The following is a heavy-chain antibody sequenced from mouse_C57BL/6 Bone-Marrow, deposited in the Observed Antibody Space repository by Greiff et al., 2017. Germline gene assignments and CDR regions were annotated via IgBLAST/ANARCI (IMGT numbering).Heavy chain of an antibody. CDR2: ISDGGSYT. Sequence: EVQVVESGGGLVKPGGSLKLSCAASGFTFSSYAMSWVRQTPEKRLAWVATISDGGSYTYYPDNGKGGFTISRDNAKNNLYLQMSHLKSEDTAMYYCASAGSPYAMDYWGQGASVTVSS. V-gene: IGHV5-4*01. CDR3: ASAGSPYAMDY. CDR1: GFTFSSYA. D-gene: IGHD4-1*01. J-gene: IGHJ4*01.